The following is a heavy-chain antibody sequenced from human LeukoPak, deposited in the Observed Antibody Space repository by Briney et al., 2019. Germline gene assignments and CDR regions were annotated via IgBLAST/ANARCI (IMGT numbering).Heavy chain of an antibody. Sequence: DSVKVSCKASGYTFTDYYIHWVRQAPGQGLEWMGWVFPYSGKSNLAQKFQGRVAMTSDTSVGTVYMELSRLTSDDTAVYFCARVQGGYNYFDYWGQGTPVTVSS. CDR3: ARVQGGYNYFDY. CDR1: GYTFTDYY. V-gene: IGHV1-2*02. J-gene: IGHJ4*02. D-gene: IGHD5-24*01. CDR2: VFPYSGKS.